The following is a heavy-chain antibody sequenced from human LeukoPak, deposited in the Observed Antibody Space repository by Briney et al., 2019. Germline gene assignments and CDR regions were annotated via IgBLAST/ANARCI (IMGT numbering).Heavy chain of an antibody. Sequence: SETLSLTCTVSGGSISSGGYYWSWIRQPPGKGLEWIGYIHYSGSTNYNPSLKSRVTISVDTSKNQFSLKVSSVTAADTAVYYCARRYCSGGSCYSSFDYWGQGTLVTVSS. CDR2: IHYSGST. CDR1: GGSISSGGYY. D-gene: IGHD2-15*01. CDR3: ARRYCSGGSCYSSFDY. V-gene: IGHV4-61*08. J-gene: IGHJ4*02.